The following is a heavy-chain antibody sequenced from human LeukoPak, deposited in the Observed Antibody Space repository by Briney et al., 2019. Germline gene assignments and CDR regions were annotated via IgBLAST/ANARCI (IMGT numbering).Heavy chain of an antibody. D-gene: IGHD1-20*01. CDR3: ARGGITGTVRFDY. J-gene: IGHJ4*02. V-gene: IGHV1-69*02. Sequence: GASVKLSCKASGGTFTSYTISWGRQAPGQGLEWMGRIIPILGVANYAQKYQGRVTITSDKSASTANMELSSLRTEDTAVYYCARGGITGTVRFDYWGQGTLVTVSS. CDR2: IIPILGVA. CDR1: GGTFTSYT.